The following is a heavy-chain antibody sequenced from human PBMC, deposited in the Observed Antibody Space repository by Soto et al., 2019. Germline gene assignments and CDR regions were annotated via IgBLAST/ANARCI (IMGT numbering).Heavy chain of an antibody. CDR3: ARHPSSSIAAAVYNWFDP. CDR1: GGSISSSSYS. V-gene: IGHV4-39*01. CDR2: IYYSGST. J-gene: IGHJ5*02. D-gene: IGHD6-13*01. Sequence: QLQLQESGPGLVKPSETLSLTCTVSGGSISSSSYSWGWIRQPPGKGLEWIGSIYYSGSTYYNPSLKRRVTISVDTSKDQFSLKLSSVTAADTAVYYCARHPSSSIAAAVYNWFDPWGQGTLVTVSS.